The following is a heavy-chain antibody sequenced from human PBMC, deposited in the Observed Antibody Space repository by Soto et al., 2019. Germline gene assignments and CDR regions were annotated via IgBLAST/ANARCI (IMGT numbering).Heavy chain of an antibody. J-gene: IGHJ6*02. CDR2: ISYDGSNK. V-gene: IGHV3-30*18. Sequence: VQLLESGGGLVQPGGSLRLSCAASGFTFSSYGMHWVRQAPGKGLEWVAVISYDGSNKYYADSVKGRFTISRDNSKNTLYLQMNSLRAEDTAVYYCAKDVVVGATPGLGDYYYYYGMDVWGQGTTVTVSS. CDR3: AKDVVVGATPGLGDYYYYYGMDV. CDR1: GFTFSSYG. D-gene: IGHD1-26*01.